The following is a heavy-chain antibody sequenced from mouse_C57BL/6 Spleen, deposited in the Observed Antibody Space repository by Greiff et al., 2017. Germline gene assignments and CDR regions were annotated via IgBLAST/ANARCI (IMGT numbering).Heavy chain of an antibody. J-gene: IGHJ2*01. D-gene: IGHD1-1*01. Sequence: QVTLKECGPGILQSSQTLSLTCSFSGFSLSTSGMGVSWIRQPSGKGLEWLAHIYWDDDKRYNPSLKSRLTISKDTSRNQVFLKITSVDTADTATYYCARSGGYYYGSSYVFDYWGQGTTLTVSS. V-gene: IGHV8-12*01. CDR2: IYWDDDK. CDR1: GFSLSTSGMG. CDR3: ARSGGYYYGSSYVFDY.